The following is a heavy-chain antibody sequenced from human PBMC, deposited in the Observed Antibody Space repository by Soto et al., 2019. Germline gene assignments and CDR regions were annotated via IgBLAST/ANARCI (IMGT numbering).Heavy chain of an antibody. J-gene: IGHJ4*02. Sequence: GGSLRLSCVDSGFSFSNYWMHWVRQGPGKGLVWVARINPEGSSTNYADSAEGRFTISRDNAKNTVYLQMNSLRAEDTAVYYCARGLVVTPSLEHWGQGTLVTVSS. CDR3: ARGLVVTPSLEH. D-gene: IGHD2-21*01. CDR2: INPEGSST. CDR1: GFSFSNYW. V-gene: IGHV3-74*01.